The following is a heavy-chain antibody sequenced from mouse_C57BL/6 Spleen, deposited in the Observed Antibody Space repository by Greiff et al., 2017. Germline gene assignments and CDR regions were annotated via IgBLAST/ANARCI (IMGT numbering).Heavy chain of an antibody. D-gene: IGHD1-1*01. J-gene: IGHJ3*01. Sequence: QVQLQQSGAELVRPGASVKLSCKASGYTFTDYYINWVKQRPGQGLEWIARIYPGSGNTYYNEKFKGKATLTAEKSSSTAYMQLSSLTSEDSAVYFCARTTVDPFAYWGQGTLVTVSA. V-gene: IGHV1-76*01. CDR2: IYPGSGNT. CDR3: ARTTVDPFAY. CDR1: GYTFTDYY.